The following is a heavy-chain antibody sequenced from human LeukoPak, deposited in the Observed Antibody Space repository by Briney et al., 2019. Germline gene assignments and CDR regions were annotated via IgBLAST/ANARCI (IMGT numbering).Heavy chain of an antibody. Sequence: ASVKVSCKASGYTFTGYYMHWVRQAPGQGLEWMGRINPNSGGTNYAQKFQGRVTITRDTSISTAYMELSRLRSDDTAVYYCARLPPGFGATNSDYWGQGTLVTVSS. CDR3: ARLPPGFGATNSDY. CDR1: GYTFTGYY. CDR2: INPNSGGT. V-gene: IGHV1-2*06. J-gene: IGHJ4*02. D-gene: IGHD1-26*01.